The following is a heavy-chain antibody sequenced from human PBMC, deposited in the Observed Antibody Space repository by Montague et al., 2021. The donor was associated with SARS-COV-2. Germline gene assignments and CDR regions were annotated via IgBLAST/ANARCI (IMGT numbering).Heavy chain of an antibody. Sequence: SETLSLTCAVYGGSFSGYYWSWIRQPPGKGLEWIGEINHSGSNNYNPSLKSRVTISVDTSKNQFSLKLSSVTAADTAVYYCARSKPVSSFYYYYGMDVWGQGTTVTVSS. D-gene: IGHD1-14*01. CDR2: INHSGSN. CDR3: ARSKPVSSFYYYYGMDV. J-gene: IGHJ6*02. V-gene: IGHV4-34*01. CDR1: GGSFSGYY.